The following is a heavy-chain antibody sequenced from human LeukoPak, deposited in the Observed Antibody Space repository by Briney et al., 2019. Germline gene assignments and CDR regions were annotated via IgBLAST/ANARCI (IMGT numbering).Heavy chain of an antibody. CDR2: ISSNGGST. J-gene: IGHJ4*02. CDR3: VKGVTMIVVVSGFDY. D-gene: IGHD3-22*01. CDR1: GFTFSSYA. V-gene: IGHV3-64D*06. Sequence: GSLRLSCSASGFTFSSYAMHWVRQAPGKGLEYVSVISSNGGSTYYADSVKGRFTISRDNSKNTLYLQMSSLRAEDTAVYYCVKGVTMIVVVSGFDYWGQGTLVTVSS.